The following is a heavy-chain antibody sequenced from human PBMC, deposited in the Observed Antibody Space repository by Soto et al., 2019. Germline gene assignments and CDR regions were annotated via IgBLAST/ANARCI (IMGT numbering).Heavy chain of an antibody. CDR2: ISAYNGNT. D-gene: IGHD1-20*01. CDR1: GYTFTSYG. V-gene: IGHV1-18*04. J-gene: IGHJ5*02. CDR3: ARANWKGGEKDLTGFDP. Sequence: VKFSCQASGYTFTSYGISWVRQARGQGLEWMGWISAYNGNTNYAQKLQGRVTMTTDASTSTAYMELVTLRSDDTAVYYCARANWKGGEKDLTGFDPWGQGTLVTVSS.